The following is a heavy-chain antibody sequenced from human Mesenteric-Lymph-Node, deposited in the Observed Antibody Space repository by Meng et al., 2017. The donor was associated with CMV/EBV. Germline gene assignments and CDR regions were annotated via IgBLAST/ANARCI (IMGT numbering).Heavy chain of an antibody. J-gene: IGHJ4*02. CDR3: ELRYDSGGFYL. V-gene: IGHV3-23*01. D-gene: IGHD3-22*01. CDR1: GFTFSSYA. CDR2: ISGSGGST. Sequence: GESLKISCAASGFTFSSYAMSWVRQAPGKGLEWVSAISGSGGSTYYADSVKGRFTVSRDNAKNTMYLQMNRLRAEDTAVYYCELRYDSGGFYLWGQGTLVTVSS.